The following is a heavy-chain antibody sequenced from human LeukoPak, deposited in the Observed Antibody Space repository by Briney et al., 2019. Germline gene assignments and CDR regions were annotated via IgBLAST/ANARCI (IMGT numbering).Heavy chain of an antibody. D-gene: IGHD3-3*01. CDR1: GFTFSSYS. V-gene: IGHV3-7*01. Sequence: PGGSLRLCCAASGFTFSSYSMNWVRQAPGKGLEWVANIKQDGSEKYYVDSVKGRFTISRDNAKNSLYLQMNSLRAEDTAVYYCARGLTPITIFGVVSGYYYYYMDVWGKGTTVTVSS. J-gene: IGHJ6*03. CDR3: ARGLTPITIFGVVSGYYYYYMDV. CDR2: IKQDGSEK.